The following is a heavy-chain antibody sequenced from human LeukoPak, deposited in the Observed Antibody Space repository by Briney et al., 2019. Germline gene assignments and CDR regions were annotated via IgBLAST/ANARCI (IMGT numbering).Heavy chain of an antibody. CDR1: GFTFGDYA. CDR3: TTSYGDYVIEYYFDY. CDR2: IRSKAYGGAT. J-gene: IGHJ4*02. Sequence: PGRSLRLSCTASGFTFGDYAISWVRQAPGKGLEWVGFIRSKAYGGATEYAASVKGRFTISRDDSKSIAYLQMNSLKTEDTAVYYCTTSYGDYVIEYYFDYWGQGTLVTVSS. D-gene: IGHD4-17*01. V-gene: IGHV3-49*04.